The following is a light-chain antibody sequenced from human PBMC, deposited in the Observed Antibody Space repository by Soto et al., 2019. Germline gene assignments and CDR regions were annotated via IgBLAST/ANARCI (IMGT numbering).Light chain of an antibody. CDR2: WAS. CDR1: QSVLYSSKNKNY. J-gene: IGKJ2*01. Sequence: DIVMTQSPDSLAVSLGERATINCKSSQSVLYSSKNKNYLAWYQQRPGQPPKLLIYWASTRESGVPDRFSGSGSGTDFTLTITSLQAEDVAVYYCQQYDSTPPTFGQGTKLEIK. CDR3: QQYDSTPPT. V-gene: IGKV4-1*01.